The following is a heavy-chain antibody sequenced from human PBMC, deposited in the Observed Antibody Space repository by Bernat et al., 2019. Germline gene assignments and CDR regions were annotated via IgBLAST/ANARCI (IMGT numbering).Heavy chain of an antibody. CDR1: GGSISSSSYY. CDR3: ARGGYCSGGSCPGGEYFQH. Sequence: QLQLQESGPGLVKPSETLSLTCTVSGGSISSSSYYWGWIRQPPGKGLEWIGSIYYSGSTYYNPSLKSRVTISVDTSKNQFSLKLSSVTAADTAVYYCARGGYCSGGSCPGGEYFQHWGQGTLVTVSS. V-gene: IGHV4-39*01. CDR2: IYYSGST. J-gene: IGHJ1*01. D-gene: IGHD2-15*01.